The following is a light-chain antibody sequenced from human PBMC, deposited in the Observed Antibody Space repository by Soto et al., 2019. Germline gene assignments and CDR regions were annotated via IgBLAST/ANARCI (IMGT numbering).Light chain of an antibody. V-gene: IGKV1-12*01. CDR1: QGVSSW. CDR2: AAS. J-gene: IGKJ1*01. CDR3: QHYNIFSRT. Sequence: DIQMTQSPSSLSASVGDRVTITCRASQGVSSWLAWYQQKPGKAPNLLIYAASTLQSGVPSRFSGSGSGTDFTLTISSLQPDDFAAYYCQHYNIFSRTFGQGTKVDIK.